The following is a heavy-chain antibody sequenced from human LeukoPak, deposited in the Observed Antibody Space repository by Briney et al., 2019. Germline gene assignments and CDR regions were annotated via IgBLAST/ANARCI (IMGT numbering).Heavy chain of an antibody. D-gene: IGHD4-11*01. CDR1: GGSISSYY. CDR2: IYTSGST. J-gene: IGHJ6*03. V-gene: IGHV4-4*09. Sequence: SETLSLTCTVSGGSISSYYWSWTRQPPGKGLEWIGYIYTSGSTNYNPSLKSRVTISVDTSKNQFSLKLSSVTAADTAVYYCARRLYSNYVGYYYYYMDVWGKGTTVTVSS. CDR3: ARRLYSNYVGYYYYYMDV.